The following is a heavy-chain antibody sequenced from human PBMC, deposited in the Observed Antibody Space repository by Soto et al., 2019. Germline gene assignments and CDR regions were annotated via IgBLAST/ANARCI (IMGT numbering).Heavy chain of an antibody. CDR2: ISDTGGGT. CDR1: GVTFSNYA. V-gene: IGHV3-23*01. CDR3: AVGRRKTSGSNTWFDP. D-gene: IGHD2-15*01. Sequence: EVQLLESGGGLVQPGGSLRLSCAASGVTFSNYAMNWVRQAPGKGLEWVSTISDTGGGTFYAASVRGRFTISRDNSNNTLYLQMHSLRSDDTAVYFCAVGRRKTSGSNTWFDPWGRGTLVNVSS. J-gene: IGHJ5*02.